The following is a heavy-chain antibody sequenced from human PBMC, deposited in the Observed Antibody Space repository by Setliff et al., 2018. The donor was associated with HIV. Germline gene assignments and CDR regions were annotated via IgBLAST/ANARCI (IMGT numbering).Heavy chain of an antibody. J-gene: IGHJ4*02. CDR3: AREKRSSTWLYSSGGTVDY. D-gene: IGHD6-25*01. CDR1: GYTFSGYY. V-gene: IGHV1-2*02. Sequence: AASVKVSCKASGYTFSGYYMHWARQAPGQGLEWMGWINPNNGGTNYAQKFQGRVTMTGDTSIGTVYMELSSLRSDDTAVYYCAREKRSSTWLYSSGGTVDYWGLGTLVTVSS. CDR2: INPNNGGT.